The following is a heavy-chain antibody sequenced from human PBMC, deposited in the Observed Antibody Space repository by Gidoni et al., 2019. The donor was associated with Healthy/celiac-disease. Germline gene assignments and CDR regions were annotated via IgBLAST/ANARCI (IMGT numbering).Heavy chain of an antibody. CDR2: IYPGDSDT. Sequence: EVQLVQSGAEVKKPGESLKISCKASGYSFTSYWIGWVRQMPGKGLEWMGIIYPGDSDTRDSPSFQGQVTISADKSISTAYLQWSSLKASDTAMYYCARHSGRVSYYYYMDVWGKGTTVTVSS. CDR3: ARHSGRVSYYYYMDV. V-gene: IGHV5-51*01. D-gene: IGHD6-13*01. CDR1: GYSFTSYW. J-gene: IGHJ6*03.